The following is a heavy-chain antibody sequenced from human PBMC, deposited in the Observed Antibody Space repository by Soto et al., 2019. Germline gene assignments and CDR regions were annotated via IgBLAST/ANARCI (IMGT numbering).Heavy chain of an antibody. CDR1: GASISTRGYT. V-gene: IGHV4-30-2*06. D-gene: IGHD2-8*01. CDR2: IYPSGAT. CDR3: ARAVFRSVVYIDF. Sequence: SETLSLTCAISGASISTRGYTWTWIRQSPGKGLEWIGYIYPSGATNYKPSLKSRVTISLEPSRNRFSLTVNSATAADTAVYYCARAVFRSVVYIDFWGQGTTVTVSS. J-gene: IGHJ6*03.